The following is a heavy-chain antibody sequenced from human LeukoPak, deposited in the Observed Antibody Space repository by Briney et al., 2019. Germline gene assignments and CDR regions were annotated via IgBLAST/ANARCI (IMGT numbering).Heavy chain of an antibody. CDR3: ARPHYGSGSLDY. CDR1: GGSFTNYF. Sequence: SETLSLTCTVSGGSFTNYFWTWIRQPPGKGLEWIGEINHSGSTTYNPSLNNRVTISVDTSKNQFSLKLTSVTAADTAVYYCARPHYGSGSLDYWGQGTLVTVSS. J-gene: IGHJ4*02. V-gene: IGHV4-34*01. CDR2: INHSGST. D-gene: IGHD3-10*01.